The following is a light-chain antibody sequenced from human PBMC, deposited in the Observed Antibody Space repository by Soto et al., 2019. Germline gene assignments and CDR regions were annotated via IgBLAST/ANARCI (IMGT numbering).Light chain of an antibody. CDR3: QQFGASLTWT. Sequence: DIQMTQSPSSLSASVGDRVSRTCRAGQNVGSFVNWYQQKAAKAPRLLIYATSNLQSGVPSRISGSGFGTEFTLTISRLEPEDFAVYYCQQFGASLTWTFGQGTKVEIK. V-gene: IGKV1-39*01. CDR2: ATS. CDR1: QNVGSF. J-gene: IGKJ1*01.